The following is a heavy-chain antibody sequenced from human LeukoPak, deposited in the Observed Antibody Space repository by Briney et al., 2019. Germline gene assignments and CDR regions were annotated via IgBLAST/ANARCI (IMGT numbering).Heavy chain of an antibody. D-gene: IGHD3-9*01. Sequence: SETLSLTCTVSGASVSDSLSYWGWVRQPPLEGLEWVANVYYTGSTYYNLSLKSRVTMSVDTSKNQFSLKMTSVAAADTAIYYCARPTKGRYFDYIFAFWGQGILVTVSS. CDR3: ARPTKGRYFDYIFAF. V-gene: IGHV4-39*01. J-gene: IGHJ4*02. CDR1: GASVSDSLSY. CDR2: VYYTGST.